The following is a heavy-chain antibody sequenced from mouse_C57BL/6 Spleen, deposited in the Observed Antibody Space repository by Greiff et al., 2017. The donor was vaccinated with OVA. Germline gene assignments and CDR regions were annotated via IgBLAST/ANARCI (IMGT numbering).Heavy chain of an antibody. D-gene: IGHD1-1*01. Sequence: QVQLQQPGAELVKPGASVKLSCKASGYTFTSYWMHWVKQRPGRGLEWIGRIDPNSGGTKYNEKFKSKATLTVDKPSSTAYMQLSSLTSEDSAVYYCAREEGGYYYGSSYVWFAYWGQGTLVTVSA. V-gene: IGHV1-72*01. CDR3: AREEGGYYYGSSYVWFAY. J-gene: IGHJ3*01. CDR1: GYTFTSYW. CDR2: IDPNSGGT.